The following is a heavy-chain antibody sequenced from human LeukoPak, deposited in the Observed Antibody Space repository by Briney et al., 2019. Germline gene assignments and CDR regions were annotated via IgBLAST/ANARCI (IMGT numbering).Heavy chain of an antibody. CDR3: TRGGYGGGSFDY. J-gene: IGHJ4*02. V-gene: IGHV3-49*04. CDR1: GFTFGDYA. D-gene: IGHD4-23*01. CDR2: VRVKGYGATT. Sequence: GGSLRLSCPASGFTFGDYAMSWVRQATGKGLEWVGFVRVKGYGATTEYAVSVKGRFTISRDDSKSIAYLQMNSLKTDDTGVYYCTRGGYGGGSFDYWGQGTLVTVSS.